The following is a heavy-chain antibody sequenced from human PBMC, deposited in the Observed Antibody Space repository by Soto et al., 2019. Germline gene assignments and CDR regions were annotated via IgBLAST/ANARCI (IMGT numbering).Heavy chain of an antibody. J-gene: IGHJ4*02. CDR1: GFTFSISW. D-gene: IGHD3-10*01. CDR2: INNDESYT. V-gene: IGHV3-74*01. Sequence: EVQLVESGGGLVQPGGSLRLYCTPSGFTFSISWMHWVRQAPGKGLVWVSRINNDESYTTYADSVKGRFTISRDNAKNTLYLQMNSLRAEDTAVYYCAREAYGSGNRYFDYWGQGTLVTVSS. CDR3: AREAYGSGNRYFDY.